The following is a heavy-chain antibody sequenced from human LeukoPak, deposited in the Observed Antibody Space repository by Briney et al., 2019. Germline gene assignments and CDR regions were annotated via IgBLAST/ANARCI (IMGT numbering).Heavy chain of an antibody. CDR1: GFTFNTYE. J-gene: IGHJ4*02. V-gene: IGHV3-48*03. D-gene: IGHD6-6*01. Sequence: GGSLRLSCAASGFTFNTYEMNWVRQAPGKGLEWVSYISSSGSTIYYAASVKGRFTISRDNAKNSLHLQMNSLRAEDTAVYYCARRIALRPFDYWGQGTLVTVSS. CDR2: ISSSGSTI. CDR3: ARRIALRPFDY.